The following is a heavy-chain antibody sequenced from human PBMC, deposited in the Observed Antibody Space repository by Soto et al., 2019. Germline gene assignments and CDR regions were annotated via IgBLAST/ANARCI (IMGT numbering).Heavy chain of an antibody. CDR3: ARGGSSSSDRFDP. CDR1: GGSISSSNW. Sequence: QVQLQESGPGLVKPSGTLSLTCAVSGGSISSSNWWSWVRQPPGKGPEWIGEIYHSGSTNYNPSLKSRVTQSVDKSKNQFSLKLSSVTAADTAVYYCARGGSSSSDRFDPWGQGTLVTVSS. J-gene: IGHJ5*02. CDR2: IYHSGST. V-gene: IGHV4-4*02. D-gene: IGHD6-6*01.